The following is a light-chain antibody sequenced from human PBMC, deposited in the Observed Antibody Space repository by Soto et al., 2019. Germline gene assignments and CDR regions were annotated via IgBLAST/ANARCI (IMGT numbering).Light chain of an antibody. CDR3: QQRTNSPPVT. Sequence: EIVLTQSPATLSLSPGETATLSCRASQSVGSYLAWYQQKPGQAPRLLIYDASTRATGIPARFSGSGSGTDFTLTISSLEHDDCAVYYCQQRTNSPPVTFGGGTKVEIK. CDR2: DAS. V-gene: IGKV3-11*01. CDR1: QSVGSY. J-gene: IGKJ4*01.